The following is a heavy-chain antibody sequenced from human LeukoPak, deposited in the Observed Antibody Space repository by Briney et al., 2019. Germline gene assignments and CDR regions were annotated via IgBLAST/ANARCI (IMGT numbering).Heavy chain of an antibody. CDR1: GSTFGSYA. CDR2: ISGTGGST. V-gene: IGHV3-23*01. Sequence: GGSLRLSCAASGSTFGSYAMSWVRQAPGKGLEWVSGISGTGGSTYYADSVEGRLTISRDNSKNTLYLQMNSLRAEDTAVYYCARIFRNGYYDSSGYVDYWGQGTLVTVSS. J-gene: IGHJ4*02. CDR3: ARIFRNGYYDSSGYVDY. D-gene: IGHD3-22*01.